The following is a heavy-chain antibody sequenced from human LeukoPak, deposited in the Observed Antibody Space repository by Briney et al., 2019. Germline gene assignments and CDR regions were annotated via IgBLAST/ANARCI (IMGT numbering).Heavy chain of an antibody. D-gene: IGHD2/OR15-2a*01. J-gene: IGHJ4*02. Sequence: GGSLRLSCAASRFTFSSYAMSWVRQAPGKGLEWVSVISGSGGKTYYADSVKGRFTISRDNSKNTLYLQMNSLRAEDTAVYYCATSGLSRFGFWGQGTLVTVSS. V-gene: IGHV3-23*01. CDR1: RFTFSSYA. CDR3: ATSGLSRFGF. CDR2: ISGSGGKT.